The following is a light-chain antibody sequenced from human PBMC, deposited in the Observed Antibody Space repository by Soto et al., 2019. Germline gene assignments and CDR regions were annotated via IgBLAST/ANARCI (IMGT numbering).Light chain of an antibody. CDR3: ALCAFHPST. J-gene: IGKJ4*01. Sequence: DVHISWSPTTVCPYVLDRVTITCRASQTIGDWLAWDQQKPGRAPKLLIYKASSLESGVPSRFSGSGSGTEFTLTISILQADDFVPYCCALCAFHPSTFGEGTKVDIK. CDR1: QTIGDW. CDR2: KAS. V-gene: IGKV1-5*03.